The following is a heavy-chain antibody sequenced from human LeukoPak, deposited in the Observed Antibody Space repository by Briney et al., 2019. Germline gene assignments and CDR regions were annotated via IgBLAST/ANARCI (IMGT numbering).Heavy chain of an antibody. CDR3: ATARGITGTSYYFDY. D-gene: IGHD1-7*01. V-gene: IGHV4-34*01. Sequence: SETLSLTCAVYGGSFSGYYWSWIRQPPRKGLEWIGEINHSGSTNYNPSLKSQVTISVDTSKNQFSLKLSSVTAADTAVYYCATARGITGTSYYFDYWGQGTLVTVSS. J-gene: IGHJ4*02. CDR1: GGSFSGYY. CDR2: INHSGST.